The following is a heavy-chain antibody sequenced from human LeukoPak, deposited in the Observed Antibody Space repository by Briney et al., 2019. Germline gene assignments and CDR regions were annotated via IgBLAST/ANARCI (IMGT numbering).Heavy chain of an antibody. CDR3: AIGSHSGSYGPFDY. V-gene: IGHV3-64*01. CDR1: GFTFSSYA. Sequence: GGSLRLSCAASGFTFSSYAMHWVRQAPGKGLEYVSAISSNGGSTYYANSVKGRFTISRDNSKNTLYLQMGSLRAEDMAVYYCAIGSHSGSYGPFDYWGQGTLVTVSS. CDR2: ISSNGGST. D-gene: IGHD1-26*01. J-gene: IGHJ4*02.